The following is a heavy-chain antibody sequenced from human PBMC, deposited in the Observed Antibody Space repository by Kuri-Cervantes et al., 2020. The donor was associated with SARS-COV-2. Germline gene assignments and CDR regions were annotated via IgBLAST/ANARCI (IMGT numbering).Heavy chain of an antibody. D-gene: IGHD7-27*01. J-gene: IGHJ4*02. CDR3: AKDSPEEPNWGWVDY. CDR1: GFTFSSYA. V-gene: IGHV3-30-3*01. CDR2: ISYDGSNK. Sequence: GGSLRLSCAASGFTFSSYAMHWVRQAPGKGLEWVAVISYDGSNKYYADSVKGRFTISRDNSKNTLYLQMNSLRAEDTAVCYCAKDSPEEPNWGWVDYWGQGTLVTVSS.